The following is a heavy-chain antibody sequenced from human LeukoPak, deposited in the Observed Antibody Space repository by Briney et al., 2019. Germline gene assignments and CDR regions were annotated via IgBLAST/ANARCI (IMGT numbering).Heavy chain of an antibody. CDR2: ISSSSSCI. CDR3: ARDGSIVGATAFQH. D-gene: IGHD1-26*01. CDR1: GFTFSSYS. Sequence: GGSLRLSCAASGFTFSSYSMNWVRQAPGEGLEWVSSISSSSSCIYYADSVKGRFTISRDNAKNSLYLQMNSLRAEDTAVYYCARDGSIVGATAFQHWGQGTLVTVSS. V-gene: IGHV3-21*01. J-gene: IGHJ1*01.